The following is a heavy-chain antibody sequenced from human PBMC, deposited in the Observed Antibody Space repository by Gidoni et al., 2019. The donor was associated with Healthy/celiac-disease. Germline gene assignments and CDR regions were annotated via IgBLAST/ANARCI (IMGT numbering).Heavy chain of an antibody. J-gene: IGHJ3*02. CDR3: ARAEKITFGGVDAFDI. CDR2: IYHSGST. V-gene: IGHV4-38-2*01. D-gene: IGHD3-16*01. CDR1: GYSISSGYY. Sequence: QVQLQESCPGLVKPSETLSLTCAVSGYSISSGYYWGWIRQPPGKGLEWIGSIYHSGSTYYNPSLKSRVTRSVDTSKNQFSLKLSSVTAADTAVYYCARAEKITFGGVDAFDIWGQGTMVTVSS.